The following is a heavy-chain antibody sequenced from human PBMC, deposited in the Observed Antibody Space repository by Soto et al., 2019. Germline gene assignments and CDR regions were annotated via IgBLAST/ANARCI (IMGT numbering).Heavy chain of an antibody. CDR2: IYHSGST. CDR1: GGTINSTSYY. J-gene: IGHJ4*02. CDR3: ARDRDGDHDY. D-gene: IGHD2-21*02. V-gene: IGHV4-39*07. Sequence: SETLSLTCTVSGGTINSTSYYWGWIRQPPGKGLEWIGEIYHSGSTNYNPSLKSRVTISVDKSKNQFSLKLSSVTVADTAVYYCARDRDGDHDYWGQGTLVTVSS.